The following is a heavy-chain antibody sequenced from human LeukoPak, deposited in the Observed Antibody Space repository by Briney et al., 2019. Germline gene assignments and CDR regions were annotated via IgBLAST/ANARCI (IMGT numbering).Heavy chain of an antibody. Sequence: PGGSLRLSCAASGFTFSRNWMSWVRQAPGKGLEWVANIKQDGSQKSYVDSVKGRFTISRDNANNLLYLQMNSLRAEDTAVYYCARESFAARWDWGQGTLVTVSS. CDR1: GFTFSRNW. V-gene: IGHV3-7*01. CDR2: IKQDGSQK. D-gene: IGHD6-6*01. CDR3: ARESFAARWD. J-gene: IGHJ4*02.